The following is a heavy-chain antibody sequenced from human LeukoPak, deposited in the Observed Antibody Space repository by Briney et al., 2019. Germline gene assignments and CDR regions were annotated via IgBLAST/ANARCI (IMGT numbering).Heavy chain of an antibody. J-gene: IGHJ1*01. Sequence: GGSLRLSCAASGFTFSSYSMNWVRQAPGKGLEWVSSISSSSSYIYYADSVKGRFTISRDNAKNSLYLQMNSLRAEDTAVYYCARDMVDENFQHWGQGTLVTVSS. CDR1: GFTFSSYS. D-gene: IGHD3-10*01. CDR2: ISSSSSYI. V-gene: IGHV3-21*01. CDR3: ARDMVDENFQH.